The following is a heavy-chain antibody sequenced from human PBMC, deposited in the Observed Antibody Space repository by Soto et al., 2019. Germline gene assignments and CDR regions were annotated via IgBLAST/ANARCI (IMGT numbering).Heavy chain of an antibody. CDR1: GYTFSSYA. D-gene: IGHD3-16*01. CDR3: ARAVGGPTSNLDY. Sequence: QVQLVQSGAEEKKPGASVKVSCKASGYTFSSYAMDWVRQAPGQRLEWMGWINAGNGNTKYSQQFQGRVTITRDTSASTAYMELSSLRSEDTAVYYCARAVGGPTSNLDYWGQGTLVTVSS. CDR2: INAGNGNT. V-gene: IGHV1-3*05. J-gene: IGHJ4*02.